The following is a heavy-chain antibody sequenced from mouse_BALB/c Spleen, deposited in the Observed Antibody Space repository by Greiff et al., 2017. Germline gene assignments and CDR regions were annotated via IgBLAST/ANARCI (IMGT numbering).Heavy chain of an antibody. CDR2: ISTYYGDA. D-gene: IGHD2-1*01. CDR1: GYTFTDYA. CDR3: ARRYGNDAMDY. Sequence: QVQLKQSGAELVRPGVSVKISCKGSGYTFTDYAMHWVKQSHAKSLEWIGVISTYYGDASYNQKFKGKATMTVDKSSSTAYMELARLTSEDSAIYYCARRYGNDAMDYWGQGTSVTVSS. J-gene: IGHJ4*01. V-gene: IGHV1S137*01.